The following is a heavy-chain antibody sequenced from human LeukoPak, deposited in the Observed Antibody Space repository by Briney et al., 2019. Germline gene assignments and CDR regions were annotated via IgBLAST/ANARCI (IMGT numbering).Heavy chain of an antibody. Sequence: GGSLRLSCAASGFTFSSYGMHWVRQAPGRGLEWVAVIWYDGSNKYYADSVKGRFTISRDNSKNTLYLQMNSLRAEDTAIYYCAREGPRGNSQFDYWGQGTLVTVSS. CDR3: AREGPRGNSQFDY. D-gene: IGHD2/OR15-2a*01. J-gene: IGHJ4*02. CDR1: GFTFSSYG. CDR2: IWYDGSNK. V-gene: IGHV3-33*01.